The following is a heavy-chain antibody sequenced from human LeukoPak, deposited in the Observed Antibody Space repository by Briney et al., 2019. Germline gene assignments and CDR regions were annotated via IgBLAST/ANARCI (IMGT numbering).Heavy chain of an antibody. Sequence: PSETLSLTCAVYGGSFSGYYWSWIRQPPGKGLEWIGEINHSGSTNYNPSLKSRVTISVDTSKNQFSLKLSSVTAADTAVYYCARRSEWLRYNWFDPWGQGTLVTVSS. D-gene: IGHD5-12*01. V-gene: IGHV4-34*01. CDR1: GGSFSGYY. J-gene: IGHJ5*02. CDR3: ARRSEWLRYNWFDP. CDR2: INHSGST.